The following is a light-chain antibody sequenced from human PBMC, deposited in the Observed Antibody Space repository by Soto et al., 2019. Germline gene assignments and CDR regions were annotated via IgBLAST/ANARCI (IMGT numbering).Light chain of an antibody. V-gene: IGLV2-14*01. J-gene: IGLJ1*01. CDR2: EVS. CDR1: SSDVGGYNY. CDR3: SSYTRSSTSYV. Sequence: QSALTQPAPVSGSPGQSITISCTGTSSDVGGYNYVSWYQQHPGKAPKLMIYEVSNRPSRVSNRFSGSKSGNTASLTISGLQAEDEADYYCSSYTRSSTSYVFGTGTKLTVL.